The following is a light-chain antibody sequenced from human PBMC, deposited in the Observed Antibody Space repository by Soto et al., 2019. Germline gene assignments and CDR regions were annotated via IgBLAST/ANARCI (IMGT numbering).Light chain of an antibody. CDR1: QSVSSSY. CDR2: GAS. V-gene: IGKV3-20*01. Sequence: EIVLTQSPATRYFSPGQRPTLCCXXSQSVSSSYLAWYQQKPGQAPRLLIYGASSRATGIPDRFSGSGSGTDFTLTISRLEPEDFAVYYCQQYGSSPITFGQGTRLEIK. J-gene: IGKJ5*01. CDR3: QQYGSSPIT.